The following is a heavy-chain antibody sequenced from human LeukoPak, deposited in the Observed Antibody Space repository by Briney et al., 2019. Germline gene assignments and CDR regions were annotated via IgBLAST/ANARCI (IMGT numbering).Heavy chain of an antibody. J-gene: IGHJ3*02. CDR3: ARGSEWLRDDAFDI. Sequence: ASVKVSCKASGGTFSSYAISWVRQAPGQGLEWMGGIIPIFGTANYAQKFQGRVTITADKSTSTAYMELSSLRSEDTAVYYCARGSEWLRDDAFDIWGQGTMVTVSS. D-gene: IGHD5-12*01. V-gene: IGHV1-69*06. CDR2: IIPIFGTA. CDR1: GGTFSSYA.